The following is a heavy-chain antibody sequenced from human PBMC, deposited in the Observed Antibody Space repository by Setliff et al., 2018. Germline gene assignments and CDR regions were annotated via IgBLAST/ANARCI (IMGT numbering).Heavy chain of an antibody. CDR2: IYYSGST. Sequence: KTSETLSLTCTVSGGSISSYYWSWIRQPPGKGLEWIGYIYYSGSTNYNPSLKSRFTISRDNAKNSLYLQMNSLRAEDTAVYYCARDGGEYWGQGTLVTVSS. D-gene: IGHD3-16*01. CDR3: ARDGGEY. V-gene: IGHV4-59*12. CDR1: GGSISSYY. J-gene: IGHJ4*02.